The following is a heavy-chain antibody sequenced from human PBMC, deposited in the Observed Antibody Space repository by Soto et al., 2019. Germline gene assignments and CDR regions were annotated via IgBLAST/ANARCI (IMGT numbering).Heavy chain of an antibody. V-gene: IGHV1-18*01. J-gene: IGHJ5*02. CDR3: ARDQSPWQTQGDWFDP. CDR2: ISAYSGNT. D-gene: IGHD3-16*01. CDR1: GYTLSRYG. Sequence: QVHLVQSGAEVKMPGASVKVSCKASGYTLSRYGISWVRQAPGQGLERMGWISAYSGNTNYAQKFQGRVTMTPDTSTGTDYMELRSLRSDDTAVYYCARDQSPWQTQGDWFDPWGQGTLVTVSS.